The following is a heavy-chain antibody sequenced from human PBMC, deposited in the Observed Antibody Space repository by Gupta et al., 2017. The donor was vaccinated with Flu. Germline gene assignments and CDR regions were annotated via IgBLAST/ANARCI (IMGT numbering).Heavy chain of an antibody. CDR1: SSYS. J-gene: IGHJ4*02. V-gene: IGHV3-21*01. D-gene: IGHD5-12*01. CDR3: ARDWQATITALDY. CDR2: IISSSSYI. Sequence: SSYSRNWVRQAPGKGLEWVSSIISSSSYIYYADSVRGRFTISRDNAKNSLYLQMNSLRGEDTAVYYCARDWQATITALDYWGQGTLVTVS.